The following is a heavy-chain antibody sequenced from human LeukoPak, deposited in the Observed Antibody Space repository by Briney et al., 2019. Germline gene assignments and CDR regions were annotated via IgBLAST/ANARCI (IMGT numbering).Heavy chain of an antibody. V-gene: IGHV3-23*01. D-gene: IGHD4-17*01. CDR1: GFTFSSYA. CDR3: AKSMTTVTTSGRVGY. Sequence: GGSLRLSCAASGFTFSSYAMSWVRQAPGKGLEWVSAISGSGGSTYYADSVKGRFTISRDNSKNTLYLQMNSLRAEDTAVSYCAKSMTTVTTSGRVGYWGQGTLVTVSS. CDR2: ISGSGGST. J-gene: IGHJ4*02.